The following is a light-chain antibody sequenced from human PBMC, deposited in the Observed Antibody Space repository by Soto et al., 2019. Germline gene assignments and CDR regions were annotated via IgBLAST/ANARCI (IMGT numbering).Light chain of an antibody. CDR1: QSISSW. CDR3: QQYNSYRT. J-gene: IGKJ1*01. V-gene: IGKV1-5*03. CDR2: KAS. Sequence: DIQMTQSPSTLSASVEDRVTITCRASQSISSWLAWYQQKPGKAPKLLIYKASSLESGVPSRFSGSGSGTEFTLTISSLQPDDFAAYYCQQYNSYRTFGQGTKVEV.